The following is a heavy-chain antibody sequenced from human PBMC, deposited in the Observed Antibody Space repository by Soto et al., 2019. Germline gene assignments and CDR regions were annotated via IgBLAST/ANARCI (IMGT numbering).Heavy chain of an antibody. J-gene: IGHJ1*01. CDR1: GFTFSSYA. CDR2: ISGSGGST. V-gene: IGHV3-23*01. CDR3: AKDVVATVTEPKTEYFQH. Sequence: GGSLRLSCAASGFTFSSYAMSWVRQAPGKGLEWVSAISGSGGSTYYADSVKGRFTISRDNSKNTLYLQMNSLRAEDTAVYYCAKDVVATVTEPKTEYFQHWGQGTLVTVSS. D-gene: IGHD4-17*01.